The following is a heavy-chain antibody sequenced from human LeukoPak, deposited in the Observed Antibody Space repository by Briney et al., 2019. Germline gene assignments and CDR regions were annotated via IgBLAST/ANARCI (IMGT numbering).Heavy chain of an antibody. J-gene: IGHJ3*02. CDR2: IYYSGST. CDR3: ARAGPLNAFDI. V-gene: IGHV4-59*01. Sequence: PSETLSLTCTVSGGSISSYYWCWLRQPPGKGLEWIGYIYYSGSTNYNPSLKSRVTISVDTSKNQFSLKLSSVTAADTAVYYCARAGPLNAFDIWGQGTMVTVSS. CDR1: GGSISSYY.